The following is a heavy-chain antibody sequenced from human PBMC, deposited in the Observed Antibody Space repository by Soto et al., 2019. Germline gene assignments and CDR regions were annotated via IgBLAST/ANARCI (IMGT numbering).Heavy chain of an antibody. D-gene: IGHD6-13*01. CDR3: TTTRPGTNDFDN. J-gene: IGHJ3*02. V-gene: IGHV3-15*01. CDR1: GITFSNAW. Sequence: EVQLVESGGGLVEPGGSLRLSCAASGITFSNAWTNWFRKAPGNGLEYIGRIRSKTAGGTTEYAAPGEGRFTVSRDDSKNAQYLQMSGLKTEATDVYYGTTTRPGTNDFDNWGQGTLVTVSS. CDR2: IRSKTAGGTT.